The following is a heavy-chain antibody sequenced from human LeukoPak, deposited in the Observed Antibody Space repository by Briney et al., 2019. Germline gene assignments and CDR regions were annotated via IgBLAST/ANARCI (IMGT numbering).Heavy chain of an antibody. CDR3: ARSSYSSSSSV. D-gene: IGHD6-6*01. Sequence: GSLRPSCAASGFPFSSYGMHWVRQAPGKGLEWVAVISYDGSNKYYADSVKGRFTISRDNAKNSLYLQINSLRAEDTAVYYCARSSYSSSSSVWGQGTMVTVSS. V-gene: IGHV3-30*03. CDR1: GFPFSSYG. J-gene: IGHJ3*01. CDR2: ISYDGSNK.